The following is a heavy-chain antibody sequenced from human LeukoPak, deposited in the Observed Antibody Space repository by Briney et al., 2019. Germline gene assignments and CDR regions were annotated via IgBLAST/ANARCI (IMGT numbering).Heavy chain of an antibody. J-gene: IGHJ4*02. V-gene: IGHV3-23*01. D-gene: IGHD6-13*01. CDR1: GFTFISCA. Sequence: GGSLRLSCAASGFTFISCAMSWVRQAPGKGLEWVSAISGSGGNTYYADSVKGRFTISRDNSKNTLYLQMNSLRAEDTAVYYCAKDPYSSSWYGKGSFFDYWGQGTLVTVSS. CDR2: ISGSGGNT. CDR3: AKDPYSSSWYGKGSFFDY.